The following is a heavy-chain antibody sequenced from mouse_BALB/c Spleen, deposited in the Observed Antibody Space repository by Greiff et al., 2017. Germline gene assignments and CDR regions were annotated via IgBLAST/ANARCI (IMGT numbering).Heavy chain of an antibody. CDR1: GYTFTSYW. CDR2: INPSTGYT. Sequence: VQVQQSGAELAKPGASVKMSCKASGYTFTSYWMHWVKQRPGQGLEWIGYINPSTGYTEYNQKFKDKATLTADKSSSTAYMQLSSLTSEDSAVYYCARAHYYGSSLSYSDYWGQGTTLTVSA. D-gene: IGHD1-1*01. J-gene: IGHJ2*01. V-gene: IGHV1-7*01. CDR3: ARAHYYGSSLSYSDY.